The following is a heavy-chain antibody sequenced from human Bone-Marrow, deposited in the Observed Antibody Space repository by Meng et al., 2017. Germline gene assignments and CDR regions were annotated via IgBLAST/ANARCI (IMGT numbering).Heavy chain of an antibody. CDR3: AREDRYYYDSRIDY. CDR2: INHSGST. Sequence: QVQLQQWGAGLLKPSGTLSLTCSVYGGSFSGYYWSWIRQPPGKGLEWIGEINHSGSTNYNPSLKSRVTISVDTSKNQFSLKLSSVTAADTAVYYCAREDRYYYDSRIDYWGQGTLVTVSS. D-gene: IGHD3-22*01. J-gene: IGHJ4*02. CDR1: GGSFSGYY. V-gene: IGHV4-34*01.